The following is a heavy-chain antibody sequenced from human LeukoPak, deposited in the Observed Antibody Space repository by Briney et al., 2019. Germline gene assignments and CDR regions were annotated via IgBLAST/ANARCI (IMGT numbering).Heavy chain of an antibody. D-gene: IGHD3-10*01. CDR3: TRPSHYYGSGSYDF. V-gene: IGHV5-51*01. Sequence: GESLKISFKGSGXSFTSYCIGWVRQMPGKGLEWMGIIYPGDSDTRYRPSFQGQVTISADKSINTAYLQWSSLKTSDTAMYYCTRPSHYYGSGSYDFWGQGTLVTVSS. CDR1: GXSFTSYC. CDR2: IYPGDSDT. J-gene: IGHJ4*02.